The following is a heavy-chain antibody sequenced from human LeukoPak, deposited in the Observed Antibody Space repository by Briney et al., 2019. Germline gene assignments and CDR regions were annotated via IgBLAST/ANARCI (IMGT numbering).Heavy chain of an antibody. V-gene: IGHV4-59*01. J-gene: IGHJ5*02. CDR3: AQPEGWFDP. Sequence: PSETLSLTCTVSGGSISSYYWSWIRQPPGKGLEWIGYIYYSGSTNYNPSLKSRVTISVDTSKNQFSLKLSSVTAADTAVYYCAQPEGWFDPWGQGTLVTVSS. CDR1: GGSISSYY. CDR2: IYYSGST.